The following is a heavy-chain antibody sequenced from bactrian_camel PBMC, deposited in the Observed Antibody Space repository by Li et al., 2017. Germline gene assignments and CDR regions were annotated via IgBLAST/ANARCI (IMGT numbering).Heavy chain of an antibody. J-gene: IGHJ4*01. V-gene: IGHV3S53*01. CDR1: GYTYSSNC. CDR2: IQDDGMK. CDR3: VAEGGGMYCSGRKY. Sequence: HVQLVESGGGSVQAGGSLRLSCVASGYTYSSNCMAWFRQVPGKEREMVAQIQDDGMKHYGGTAKGRFTISKDNANNTVYLQMNSLKSEDSAIYYCVAEGGGMYCSGRKYWGQGTQVTVS. D-gene: IGHD2*01.